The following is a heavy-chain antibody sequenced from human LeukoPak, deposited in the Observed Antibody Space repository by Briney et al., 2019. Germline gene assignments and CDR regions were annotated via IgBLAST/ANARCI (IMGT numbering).Heavy chain of an antibody. CDR2: ISGSGGST. CDR3: ARGTGITIFGVVTNDAFDI. D-gene: IGHD3-3*01. V-gene: IGHV3-23*01. Sequence: GGSLRLSCAASGFTFSSYDMSWVRQAPGKGLEWVSAISGSGGSTYYADSVKGRFTISRDNSKNTLYLQMNSLRAEDTAVCYCARGTGITIFGVVTNDAFDIWGQGTMVTVSS. J-gene: IGHJ3*02. CDR1: GFTFSSYD.